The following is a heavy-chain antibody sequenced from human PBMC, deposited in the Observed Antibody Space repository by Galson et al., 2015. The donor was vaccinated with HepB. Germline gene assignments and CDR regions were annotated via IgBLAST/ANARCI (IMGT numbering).Heavy chain of an antibody. D-gene: IGHD3-10*01. CDR1: GFTFSTYA. CDR2: LSSDAATT. CDR3: AKDTTWLVRGLGYFDD. V-gene: IGHV3-23*01. Sequence: SLRLSCAASGFTFSTYAMSWVRQAPGRGLEWVSALSSDAATTYYADSVKGRFTISRDTSRNTLYLQMNSLRAEDTAVYFCAKDTTWLVRGLGYFDDWGRGTLVTVSS. J-gene: IGHJ4*02.